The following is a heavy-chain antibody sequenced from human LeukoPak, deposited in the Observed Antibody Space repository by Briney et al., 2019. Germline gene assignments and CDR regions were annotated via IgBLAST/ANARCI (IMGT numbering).Heavy chain of an antibody. CDR2: IKQDGSEK. Sequence: PGRSLRLSCAASGFTFSSYVMHWVRQAPGKGLEWVANIKQDGSEKYYVDSVKGRFTISRDNAKNSLYLQMNSLRAEDTAVYYCARDGYSYGPYYMDVWGKGTTVTVSS. J-gene: IGHJ6*03. CDR3: ARDGYSYGPYYMDV. V-gene: IGHV3-7*01. D-gene: IGHD5-18*01. CDR1: GFTFSSYV.